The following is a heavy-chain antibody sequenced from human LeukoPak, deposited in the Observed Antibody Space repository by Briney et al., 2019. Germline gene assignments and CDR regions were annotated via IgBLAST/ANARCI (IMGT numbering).Heavy chain of an antibody. CDR3: ARDLTKYWYFDL. J-gene: IGHJ2*01. D-gene: IGHD1-14*01. CDR2: IIPIFGTA. Sequence: SVKVSCKASGGTFSSYAISWVRQAPGQGLEWMGRIIPIFGTANYAQKFQGRVTITTDESTSTAYMELSSLRSEDTAAYYCARDLTKYWYFDLWGRGTLVTVSS. V-gene: IGHV1-69*05. CDR1: GGTFSSYA.